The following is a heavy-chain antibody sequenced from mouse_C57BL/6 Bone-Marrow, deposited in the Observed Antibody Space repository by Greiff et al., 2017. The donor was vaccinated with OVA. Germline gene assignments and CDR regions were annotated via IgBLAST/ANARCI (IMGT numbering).Heavy chain of an antibody. V-gene: IGHV3-6*01. CDR2: ISYDGSN. CDR1: GYSITSGYY. Sequence: ESGPGLVKPSQSLSLTCSVTGYSITSGYYWNWIRQFPGNKLEWMGYISYDGSNNYNPSLKNRISITRDTSKNQFFLTLNSVTTEDTATYYCARDYGSSFYWYFDVWGTGTTVTVSS. J-gene: IGHJ1*03. D-gene: IGHD1-1*01. CDR3: ARDYGSSFYWYFDV.